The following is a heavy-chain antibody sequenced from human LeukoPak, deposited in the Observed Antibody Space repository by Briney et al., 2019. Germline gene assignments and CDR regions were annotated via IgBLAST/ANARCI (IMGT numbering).Heavy chain of an antibody. D-gene: IGHD3-3*01. V-gene: IGHV4-38-2*01. Sequence: PSETLSLTCAVSGYSISSSYYWGWIRQPPGKGLEWIGSIYHSGSTYYNPSLKSRVTISVDTSKNQFSLKLSSVTAADTAVYYCARGCYDFWSGYCHFDYWGQGTLVTVSS. CDR2: IYHSGST. J-gene: IGHJ4*02. CDR3: ARGCYDFWSGYCHFDY. CDR1: GYSISSSYY.